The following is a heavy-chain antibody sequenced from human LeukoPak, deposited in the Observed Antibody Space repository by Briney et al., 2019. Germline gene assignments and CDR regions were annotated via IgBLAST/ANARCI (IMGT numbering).Heavy chain of an antibody. CDR3: ARTPYYYGSGSYPKSFFDY. Sequence: SETLSLTCTVSGGSISSYYWSWIRQPPGKGLEWIGYIYYSGSTNYNPSLKSRVTISVDTSKNQFSLKLSSMNAADTAVYYCARTPYYYGSGSYPKSFFDYWGQGTLVTVSS. D-gene: IGHD3-10*01. CDR2: IYYSGST. CDR1: GGSISSYY. V-gene: IGHV4-59*08. J-gene: IGHJ4*02.